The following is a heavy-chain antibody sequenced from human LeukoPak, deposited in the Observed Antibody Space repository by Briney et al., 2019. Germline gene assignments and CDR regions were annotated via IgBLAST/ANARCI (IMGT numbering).Heavy chain of an antibody. D-gene: IGHD5-12*01. CDR3: ARESLSATPIFDF. J-gene: IGHJ4*02. CDR1: GDTFSKYG. V-gene: IGHV1-69*04. Sequence: ASVKVSCKASGDTFSKYGISWVRQAPGQGLEWMGRIIPILEGIDYAQKFQGRVSITADKSTSTAYMEVSSLKSEDTAVYYCARESLSATPIFDFWGRGTLATVSS. CDR2: IIPILEGI.